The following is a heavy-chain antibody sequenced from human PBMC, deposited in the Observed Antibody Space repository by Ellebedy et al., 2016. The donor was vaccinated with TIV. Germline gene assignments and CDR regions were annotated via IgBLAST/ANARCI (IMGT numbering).Heavy chain of an antibody. CDR3: ARGGLTYGSGSFPSR. CDR1: GGSFCGYS. V-gene: IGHV4-34*01. J-gene: IGHJ4*02. CDR2: INHSGST. D-gene: IGHD3-10*01. Sequence: GSLRLXXAVYGGSFCGYSWTWIRQTPEKGLEWIGEINHSGSTNYNPSLKSRVTISVDTSKNQFSLKLSSVTAADTAVYYCARGGLTYGSGSFPSRWGQGTLVTVSS.